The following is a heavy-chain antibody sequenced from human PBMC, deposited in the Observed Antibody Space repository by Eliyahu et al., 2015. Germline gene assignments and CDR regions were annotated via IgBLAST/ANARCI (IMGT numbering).Heavy chain of an antibody. V-gene: IGHV1-2*02. CDR1: GYXYTGYY. D-gene: IGHD4-23*01. CDR3: ARDPDGGRGYFDY. J-gene: IGHJ4*02. CDR2: INPNSGGT. Sequence: QVQLVQSGAEVKKPGASVKXSCKASGYXYTGYYMHWVRQAPGQGLEWMGWINPNSGGTNYAQKFQGRVTMTRDTSISTAYMELSRLRSDDTAVYYCARDPDGGRGYFDYWGQXTLVTVSS.